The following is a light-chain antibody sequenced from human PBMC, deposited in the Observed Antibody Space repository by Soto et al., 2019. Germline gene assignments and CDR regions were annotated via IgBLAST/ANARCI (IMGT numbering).Light chain of an antibody. J-gene: IGLJ3*02. V-gene: IGLV1-44*01. Sequence: QSVLTQPPSASGTPGQRVTISCSGSSSNIGSNTVNWYQQLPGTAPKLLIYGNRNRPSGVPDRFSGSKSGTSASLAITGLQVEDEADYYCQAYDYSLSGSVFGGGTKLTVL. CDR2: GNR. CDR1: SSNIGSNT. CDR3: QAYDYSLSGSV.